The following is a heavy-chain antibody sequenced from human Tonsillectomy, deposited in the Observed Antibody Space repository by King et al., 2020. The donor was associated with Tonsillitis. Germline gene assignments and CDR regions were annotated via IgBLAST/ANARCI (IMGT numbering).Heavy chain of an antibody. Sequence: VQLVESGGGLVQPGGSLRLSCAASGFTFSSYAMSWVRQAPGKGLEWVSTISGGGDSTYYADSVKGRFTISVDNSKSTLYLQLNSRRDEDTAVYYCAKPLKGFFDYWGQGTLVTVSS. V-gene: IGHV3-23*04. CDR1: GFTFSSYA. CDR2: ISGGGDST. CDR3: AKPLKGFFDY. J-gene: IGHJ4*02.